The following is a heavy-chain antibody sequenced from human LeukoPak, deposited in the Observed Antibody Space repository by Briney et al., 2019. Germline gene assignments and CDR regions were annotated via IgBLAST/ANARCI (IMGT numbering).Heavy chain of an antibody. J-gene: IGHJ5*02. Sequence: ASVKVSCKASGYTFTSYGISWVRQAPGQGLEWMGWISAYNGNTNYAQKLQGRVTMTTDTSTSTAYMELRSLRSDDTAVYYCARERGGNYYGSGSYPTPFDPWGQGTLVTVSS. D-gene: IGHD3-10*01. CDR3: ARERGGNYYGSGSYPTPFDP. CDR2: ISAYNGNT. CDR1: GYTFTSYG. V-gene: IGHV1-18*01.